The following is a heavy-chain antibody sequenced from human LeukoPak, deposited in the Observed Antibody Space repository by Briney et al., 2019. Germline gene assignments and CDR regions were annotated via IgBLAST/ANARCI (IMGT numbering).Heavy chain of an antibody. V-gene: IGHV4-39*07. CDR1: GGSISGSSYY. CDR3: ARVRYSSGWYLADY. Sequence: SETLSLTCTVSGGSISGSSYYWGWIRQPPGKGLEWIGSIYYSGSTYYNPSLKSRITISVDTSKNQFSLKLSSVIAADTAVYYCARVRYSSGWYLADYWGQGTLVTVSS. J-gene: IGHJ4*02. D-gene: IGHD6-19*01. CDR2: IYYSGST.